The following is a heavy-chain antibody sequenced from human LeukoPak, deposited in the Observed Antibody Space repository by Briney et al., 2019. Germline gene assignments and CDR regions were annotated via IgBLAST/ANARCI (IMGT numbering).Heavy chain of an antibody. CDR3: ARGKGIYCSGDCSALDY. CDR2: ISTNGGNT. V-gene: IGHV3-64*01. CDR1: GFTFSTYA. J-gene: IGHJ4*02. D-gene: IGHD2-21*02. Sequence: GGSLRLSCAASGFTFSTYAMHWVRQAPGKGLEYVSAISTNGGNTYYANSVKGRFTISRDNSKNTLFLQMGSLRAEDVAVYYCARGKGIYCSGDCSALDYWGQGALVTVSS.